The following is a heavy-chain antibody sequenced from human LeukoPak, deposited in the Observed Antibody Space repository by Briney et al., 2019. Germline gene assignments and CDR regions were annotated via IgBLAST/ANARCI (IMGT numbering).Heavy chain of an antibody. J-gene: IGHJ4*02. V-gene: IGHV1-18*01. CDR3: ARAADYYDSSGYFGY. Sequence: GASVKVSCKASGYTFTSYGISWVRQAPGQGLEWTGWISAYNGNTNYAQKLQGRVTMTTDTSTSTAYMELRSLRSDDTAVYYCARAADYYDSSGYFGYWGQGTLVTVSS. CDR2: ISAYNGNT. D-gene: IGHD3-22*01. CDR1: GYTFTSYG.